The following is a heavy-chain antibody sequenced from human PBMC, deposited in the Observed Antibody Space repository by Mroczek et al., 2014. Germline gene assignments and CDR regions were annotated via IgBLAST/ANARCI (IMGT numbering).Heavy chain of an antibody. V-gene: IGHV3-33*01. CDR3: AREAHYYDSSGYSNDYYYYYGMDV. CDR2: IWYDGSNK. Sequence: QVQLVESGGGVVQPGRSLRLSCAASGFTFSSYGMHWVRQAPGKGLEWVAVIWYDGSNKYYADSVKGRFTISRDNSKNTLYLQMNSLRAEDTAVYYCAREAHYYDSSGYSNDYYYYYGMDVWGPRDPRSPSP. D-gene: IGHD3-22*01. CDR1: GFTFSSYG. J-gene: IGHJ6*02.